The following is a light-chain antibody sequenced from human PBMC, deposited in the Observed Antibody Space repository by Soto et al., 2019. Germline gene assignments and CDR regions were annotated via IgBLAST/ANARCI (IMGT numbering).Light chain of an antibody. CDR3: SSYTSSSTLGV. CDR2: GNN. V-gene: IGLV1-40*01. J-gene: IGLJ2*01. Sequence: QAVVTQPPSVSGAPGQRVTISCTGSSSNIGAGYDVHWYQQFPGTAPKLLIYGNNNRPSGVPDRFSGSKSGTSASLAITGLQAEDEADYYCSSYTSSSTLGVFGGGTKLTVL. CDR1: SSNIGAGYD.